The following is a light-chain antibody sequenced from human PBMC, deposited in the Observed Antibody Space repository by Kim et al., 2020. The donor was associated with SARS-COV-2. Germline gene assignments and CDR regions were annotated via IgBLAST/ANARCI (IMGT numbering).Light chain of an antibody. CDR3: SSYTSSSTPWV. Sequence: QSALTQPASVSGSPGQSITISCTGTSSDVGGYNYVSWYQQHPGKAPKLMIYDVSNRPSGVSNRISGSKSGNTASLTISGLQAEDEADYYCSSYTSSSTPWVFGGGTQLTVL. CDR2: DVS. CDR1: SSDVGGYNY. J-gene: IGLJ3*02. V-gene: IGLV2-14*03.